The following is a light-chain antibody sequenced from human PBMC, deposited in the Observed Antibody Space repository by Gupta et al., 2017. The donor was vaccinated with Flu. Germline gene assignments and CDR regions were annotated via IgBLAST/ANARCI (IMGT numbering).Light chain of an antibody. J-gene: IGLJ1*01. V-gene: IGLV2-18*02. CDR3: SSYTSSYTFV. Sequence: QSALTQPPSVSGSPGQSVTISCTGTSSDVGTYNRVSWYQQSPGTAPKLMIYEVSNRPSGVPDRFSGSKSGNTASLTISGLQGEDEADYYCSSYTSSYTFVVGTGTKVTVL. CDR1: SSDVGTYNR. CDR2: EVS.